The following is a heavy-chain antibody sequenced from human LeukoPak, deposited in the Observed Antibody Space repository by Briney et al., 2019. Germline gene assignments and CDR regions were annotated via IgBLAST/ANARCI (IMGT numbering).Heavy chain of an antibody. CDR3: ARDPPIGGADVFDI. D-gene: IGHD3-10*01. Sequence: ASLKVSCKAAVYTFTGYYMHWVGQAPGQGLEWMGWINPNSGGTNYAQKFQGRVTMTRDTSISTAYMELSRLTPDDTAVYYCARDPPIGGADVFDIWGQGTMVTVSS. CDR1: VYTFTGYY. V-gene: IGHV1-2*02. J-gene: IGHJ3*02. CDR2: INPNSGGT.